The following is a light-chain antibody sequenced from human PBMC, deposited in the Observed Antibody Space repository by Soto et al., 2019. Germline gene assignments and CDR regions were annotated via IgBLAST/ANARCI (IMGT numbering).Light chain of an antibody. V-gene: IGLV2-23*02. Sequence: QSALTQPASVSGSPGQSITISCTGTRRDVGSYNLVSWYQQHPGKAPKLMLYEVSKRPSGVSNRFAGSKSGNTASLTISGLQAEDEADYYRCSYAGTNAYIFGTGPKVTVL. CDR2: EVS. CDR1: RRDVGSYNL. CDR3: CSYAGTNAYI. J-gene: IGLJ1*01.